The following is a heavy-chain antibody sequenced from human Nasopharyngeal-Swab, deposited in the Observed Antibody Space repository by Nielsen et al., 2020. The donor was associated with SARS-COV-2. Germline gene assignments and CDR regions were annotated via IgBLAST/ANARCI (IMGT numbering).Heavy chain of an antibody. Sequence: WIRQPPGKGLEWIGYIYYSGSTYYNPSLKSRVTISVDTSKNQFSLKLSSVTAADTAVYYCARGGYGSGSYHFDYRGQGTLVTVSS. CDR3: ARGGYGSGSYHFDY. D-gene: IGHD3-10*01. CDR2: IYYSGST. V-gene: IGHV4-31*02. J-gene: IGHJ4*02.